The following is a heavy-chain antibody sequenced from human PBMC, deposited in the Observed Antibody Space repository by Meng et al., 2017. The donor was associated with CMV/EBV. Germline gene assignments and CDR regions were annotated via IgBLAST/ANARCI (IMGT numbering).Heavy chain of an antibody. Sequence: GESLKISCAASGFTFSSYAMHWVRQAPGKGLEWVSSISSSSSYIYYADSVKGRFTISRDNAKNSLYLQMNSLRAEDTAVYYCARGAFIVGATRYYGMDVWGQGTTVTVSS. CDR3: ARGAFIVGATRYYGMDV. J-gene: IGHJ6*02. CDR2: ISSSSSYI. D-gene: IGHD1-26*01. V-gene: IGHV3-21*01. CDR1: GFTFSSYA.